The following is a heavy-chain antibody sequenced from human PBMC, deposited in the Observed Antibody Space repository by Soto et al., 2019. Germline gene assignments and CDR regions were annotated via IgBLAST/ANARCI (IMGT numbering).Heavy chain of an antibody. CDR2: IYWDDDK. D-gene: IGHD3-9*01. V-gene: IGHV2-70*01. CDR3: ARTCAYSDVLTGYSPHFDY. J-gene: IGHJ4*01. CDR1: GFSLSSTRMA. Sequence: SGPTLVNPTQTLTLTCTFSGFSLSSTRMAVGWIRQPPGKALEWLALIYWDDDKYYSTSLKTRLTISKDTSRNQVVLTMTNMDPVDTATYYCARTCAYSDVLTGYSPHFDYWGHGILVTVSS.